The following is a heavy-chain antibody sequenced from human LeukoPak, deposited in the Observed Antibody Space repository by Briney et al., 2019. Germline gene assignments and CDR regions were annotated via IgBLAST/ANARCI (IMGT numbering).Heavy chain of an antibody. J-gene: IGHJ4*02. CDR3: ATFSTIFGVEVPFDY. CDR2: INPNSGGT. Sequence: ASVKVSCKASGYTFTGYYMHWVRQAPGQGLEWMGWINPNSGGTNYAQKFQGRVTMTRDTSISTAYMELSRLRSDDTAVYYCATFSTIFGVEVPFDYWGQGTLVTVSS. V-gene: IGHV1-2*02. D-gene: IGHD3-3*01. CDR1: GYTFTGYY.